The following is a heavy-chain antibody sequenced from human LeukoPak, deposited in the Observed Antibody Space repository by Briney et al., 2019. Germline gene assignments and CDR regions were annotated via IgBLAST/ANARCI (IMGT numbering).Heavy chain of an antibody. CDR2: IYPGDSDT. V-gene: IGHV5-51*01. D-gene: IGHD6-19*01. J-gene: IGHJ3*02. CDR3: ARPSSGWYGPYAFDI. Sequence: GESLKISCKGSGYSFISYWIGWVRQMPGKGLEWMGIIYPGDSDTRYSPSFQGQVTISADKSISTAYLQWSSLKASDTAMYYCARPSSGWYGPYAFDISGQGTMVTVSS. CDR1: GYSFISYW.